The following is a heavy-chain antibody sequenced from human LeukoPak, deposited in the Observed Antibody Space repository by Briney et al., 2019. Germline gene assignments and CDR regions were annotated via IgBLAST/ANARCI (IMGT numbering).Heavy chain of an antibody. V-gene: IGHV4-59*08. CDR1: GGSISSYY. CDR2: IWNSGNT. CDR3: ARHGGSWTFDY. D-gene: IGHD6-13*01. Sequence: SETLSLTCTVSGGSISSYYWSWIRQPPERGLEWIGYIWNSGNTIYNPSLRSRVTISIDMPKNQFSLKLTSVTAADTAVYYCARHGGSWTFDYWGQGTLVTVSS. J-gene: IGHJ4*02.